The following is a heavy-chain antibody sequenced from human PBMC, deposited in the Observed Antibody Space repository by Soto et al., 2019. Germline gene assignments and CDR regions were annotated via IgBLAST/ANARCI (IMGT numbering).Heavy chain of an antibody. J-gene: IGHJ4*02. Sequence: QVQLVESGGGVVQPGRSLRLSCAASGFTFSSHSIQWVRQATGKGLEWVAGISYDGSIKYYADSVKGRFTISRDNSKNTAYLQMNSLRAEDTAVFYCAREWSTSGDLDYWGQGTLVIVSS. CDR3: AREWSTSGDLDY. V-gene: IGHV3-30-3*01. CDR1: GFTFSSHS. D-gene: IGHD3-10*01. CDR2: ISYDGSIK.